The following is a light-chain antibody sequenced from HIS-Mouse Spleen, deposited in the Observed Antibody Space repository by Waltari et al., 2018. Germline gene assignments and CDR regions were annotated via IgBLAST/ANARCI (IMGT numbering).Light chain of an antibody. V-gene: IGLV2-11*01. CDR2: DVS. CDR3: CSYAGSYTFEVV. Sequence: QSALTQPRSVSGSPGQSVTISCTGTSSDVGGYNYVSWYQQHPGKAPKLMMYDVSKRPSGVPDRVSGSKSGNTASLTISGLQAEDEANYYCCSYAGSYTFEVVFGGGTKLTVL. J-gene: IGLJ2*01. CDR1: SSDVGGYNY.